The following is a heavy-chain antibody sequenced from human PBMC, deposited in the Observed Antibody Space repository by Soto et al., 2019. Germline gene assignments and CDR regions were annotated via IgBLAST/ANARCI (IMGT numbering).Heavy chain of an antibody. CDR1: GGSISSGHYY. V-gene: IGHV4-30-4*01. CDR3: ATMGTPVTGLYYFDY. Sequence: TLSLTCTVSGGSISSGHYYWSWIRQPPGKGLEWIGFISYSGTTHYSASLRSRVSISVDTSKNQFSLDLSSVTAADTAVYYCATMGTPVTGLYYFDYWGQG. J-gene: IGHJ4*02. D-gene: IGHD4-17*01. CDR2: ISYSGTT.